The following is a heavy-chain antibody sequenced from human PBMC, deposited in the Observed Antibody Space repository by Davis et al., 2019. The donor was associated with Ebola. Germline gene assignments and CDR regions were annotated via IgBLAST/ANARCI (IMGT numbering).Heavy chain of an antibody. CDR2: IGWNSGNI. J-gene: IGHJ4*02. V-gene: IGHV3-9*01. CDR3: ATQGAAAGGGDY. CDR1: GFTFSSYS. D-gene: IGHD6-13*01. Sequence: SLKISCAASGFTFSSYSMNWVRQAPGKGLEWVSGIGWNSGNIGYAGSVKGRFTISRDNAKNSLYLQMNSLRAEDTALYYCATQGAAAGGGDYWGQGTLVTVSS.